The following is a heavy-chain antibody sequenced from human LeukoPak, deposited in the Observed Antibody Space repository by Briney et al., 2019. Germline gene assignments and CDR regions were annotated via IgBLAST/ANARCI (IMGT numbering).Heavy chain of an antibody. CDR1: GGSISSYY. V-gene: IGHV4-4*07. Sequence: PSETLSLTCTVSGGSISSYYWSWIRQPAGKGLEWIGRMYTSGSTNYNPSLKSRVTMSVDTSKNQFSLKLSSVTAADTAVYYCARHEEEDGYNAKTFDYWGQGTLVTVSS. CDR3: ARHEEEDGYNAKTFDY. D-gene: IGHD5-24*01. J-gene: IGHJ4*02. CDR2: MYTSGST.